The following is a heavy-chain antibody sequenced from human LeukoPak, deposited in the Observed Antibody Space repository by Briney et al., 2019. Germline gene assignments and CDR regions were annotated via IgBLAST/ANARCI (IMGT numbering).Heavy chain of an antibody. D-gene: IGHD5-12*01. J-gene: IGHJ5*02. CDR3: SRHYEWLRFYL. Sequence: SQTLSLTCTVSGGSISSGDHYGSWIRQPPGKGLEWIGYVYYSGTTYYNPSLKSRATISLDTSKKQFSLRLTSVTAADTAVYYCSRHYEWLRFYLWGQGTLVTVSS. V-gene: IGHV4-30-4*01. CDR2: VYYSGTT. CDR1: GGSISSGDHY.